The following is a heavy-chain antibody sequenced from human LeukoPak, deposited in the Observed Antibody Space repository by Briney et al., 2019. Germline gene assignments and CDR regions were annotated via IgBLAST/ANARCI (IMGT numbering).Heavy chain of an antibody. CDR1: GGTFRSYS. CDR3: ARDPVWFGELLSQYYYRGLDV. CDR2: IIPIFGTP. V-gene: IGHV1-69*13. J-gene: IGHJ6*02. Sequence: ASVKVPCKASGGTFRSYSFSWVRQAPGQGLEWMGGIIPIFGTPSYSQKFQGRVTITADESTTTVYMELSGLRSDDTAVYYCARDPVWFGELLSQYYYRGLDVWGQGTTVTVSS. D-gene: IGHD3-10*01.